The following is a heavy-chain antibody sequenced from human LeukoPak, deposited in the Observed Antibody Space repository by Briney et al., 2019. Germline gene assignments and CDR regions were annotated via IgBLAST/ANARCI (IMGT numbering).Heavy chain of an antibody. V-gene: IGHV3-66*01. CDR2: IYSGGST. CDR3: AKDRAEYSYAHNGLDY. CDR1: GFTVSSNY. D-gene: IGHD5-18*01. J-gene: IGHJ4*02. Sequence: GGSLRLSCAASGFTVSSNYMSWVRQAPGKGLEWVSVIYSGGSTYYADSVKGRFTISRDNSKNTLYLQMNSLRVEDTAVYYCAKDRAEYSYAHNGLDYWGQGTLVTVSS.